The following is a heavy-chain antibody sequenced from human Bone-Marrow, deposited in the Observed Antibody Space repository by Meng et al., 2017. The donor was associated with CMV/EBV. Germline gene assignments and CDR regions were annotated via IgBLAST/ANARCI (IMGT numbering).Heavy chain of an antibody. V-gene: IGHV1-8*02. Sequence: ASVKVSCKASGYTFTSYDINWVRQATGQGLEWMGWMNPNSGNTGYAQKFQGRVTMTRNTSISTAYMELSSLRSEDTAMYYCASPDSGGTVPHYWGQGTLVTVSS. CDR1: GYTFTSYD. CDR3: ASPDSGGTVPHY. D-gene: IGHD2-15*01. J-gene: IGHJ4*02. CDR2: MNPNSGNT.